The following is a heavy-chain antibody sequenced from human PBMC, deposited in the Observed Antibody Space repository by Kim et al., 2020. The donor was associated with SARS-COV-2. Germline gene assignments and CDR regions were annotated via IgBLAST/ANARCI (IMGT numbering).Heavy chain of an antibody. CDR3: AKEGCSGGSCYSRLDY. Sequence: GGSLRLSCAASGFTFSSYAMSWVRQAPGKGLEWVSAISGSGGSTYYADSVKGRFTISRDNSKNTLYLQMNSLRAEDTAVYYCAKEGCSGGSCYSRLDYWGQGTLVTVSS. V-gene: IGHV3-23*01. J-gene: IGHJ4*02. D-gene: IGHD2-15*01. CDR2: ISGSGGST. CDR1: GFTFSSYA.